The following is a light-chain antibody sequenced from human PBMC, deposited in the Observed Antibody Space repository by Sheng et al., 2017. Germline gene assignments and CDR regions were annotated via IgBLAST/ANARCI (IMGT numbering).Light chain of an antibody. V-gene: IGKV1-NL1*01. CDR1: QGISNS. CDR2: AAS. J-gene: IGKJ1*01. Sequence: DIRMTQSPSSLSASVGDRVTITCRASQGISNSLAWYQQKPGKAPKLLLYAASRLESGVPSKFSGSGSGTDYTLSISSLQPEDFATYFCQQYYDSPRTFGQGTNGGNQT. CDR3: QQYYDSPRT.